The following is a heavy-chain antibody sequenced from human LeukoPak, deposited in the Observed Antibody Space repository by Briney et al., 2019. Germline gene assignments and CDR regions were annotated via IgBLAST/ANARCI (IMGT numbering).Heavy chain of an antibody. CDR1: GDSVSSNSAA. CDR3: ARASTKMATTIWGYYYYYMDV. Sequence: SQTLSLTCAISGDSVSSNSAAWNWIRQSPSRGLEWLGRTYYRSKWYNDYAVSVKSRITINPDTSKNQFSLQLNSVTPEDTAVYYCARASTKMATTIWGYYYYYMDVWGKGTTVTISS. CDR2: TYYRSKWYN. V-gene: IGHV6-1*01. J-gene: IGHJ6*03. D-gene: IGHD5-12*01.